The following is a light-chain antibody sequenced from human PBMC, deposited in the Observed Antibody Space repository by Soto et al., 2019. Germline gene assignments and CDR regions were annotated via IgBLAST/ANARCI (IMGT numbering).Light chain of an antibody. CDR3: QHDGSS. CDR2: LIS. CDR1: QTITSGQ. V-gene: IGKV3-20*01. Sequence: EIVLTQFPGTLSLSPGERATLSCRASQTITSGQLGWYQQKPGQAPRLLIYLISSRATGIPDRFSGSGSGTEFTLTISGLEPEDFAIYYCQHDGSSFGQGTKVEI. J-gene: IGKJ2*01.